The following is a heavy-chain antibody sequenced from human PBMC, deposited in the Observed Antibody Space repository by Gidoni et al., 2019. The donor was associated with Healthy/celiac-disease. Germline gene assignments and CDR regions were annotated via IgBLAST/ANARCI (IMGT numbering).Heavy chain of an antibody. CDR2: INHNSGGT. J-gene: IGHJ4*02. V-gene: IGHV1-2*06. CDR1: GYTFTGYY. CDR3: ARDYGDYDFDY. D-gene: IGHD4-17*01. Sequence: VQLVQSVAAVKKPGASVKVSCKASGYTFTGYYMHWVRQAPGKGLEWMGRINHNSGGTNYAQKFQGRVTMTRDTSISTAYMELSRLRSDDTAVYYCARDYGDYDFDYWGQGTLVTVSS.